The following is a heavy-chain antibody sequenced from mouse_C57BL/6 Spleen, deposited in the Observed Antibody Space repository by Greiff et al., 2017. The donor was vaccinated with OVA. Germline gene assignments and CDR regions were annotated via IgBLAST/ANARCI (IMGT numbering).Heavy chain of an antibody. J-gene: IGHJ3*01. CDR3: AKDGAWFAY. CDR1: GFTFSDYG. CDR2: ISSGSSTI. V-gene: IGHV5-17*01. Sequence: EVKLMESGGGLVKPGGSLKLSCAASGFTFSDYGMHWVRQAPEKGLEWVAYISSGSSTIYYADTVKGRFTISRDKAKNTLFLQMTSLRSEDTAMYYCAKDGAWFAYWGQGTLVTVSA.